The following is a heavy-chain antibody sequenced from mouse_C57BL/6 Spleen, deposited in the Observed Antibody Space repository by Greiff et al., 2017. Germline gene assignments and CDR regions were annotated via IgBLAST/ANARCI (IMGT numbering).Heavy chain of an antibody. J-gene: IGHJ1*03. CDR2: IHTNSGST. D-gene: IGHD1-1*01. Sequence: QVQLQQPGAELVKPGASVKLSCKASGYTFTSYWMHWVKQRPGQGLEWIGMIHTNSGSTNYNEKFTSKATLTVDKSSSTAYMQLSSRTSEDSAVYYCARSDYYGSSGYFDVWGTGTTVTVSS. V-gene: IGHV1-64*01. CDR3: ARSDYYGSSGYFDV. CDR1: GYTFTSYW.